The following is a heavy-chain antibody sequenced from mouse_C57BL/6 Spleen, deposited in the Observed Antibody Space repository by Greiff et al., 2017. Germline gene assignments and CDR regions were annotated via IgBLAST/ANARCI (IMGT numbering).Heavy chain of an antibody. Sequence: VHLQQPGAELVRPGSSVKLSCKASGYTFTSYWMHWVKQRPIQGLEWIGNIDPSDSETHYNQKFKDKATLTVDKSSSTAYMQLSSLTSEDSAVYYCARGGYYGMDYWGQGTSVTVSS. J-gene: IGHJ4*01. CDR2: IDPSDSET. V-gene: IGHV1-52*01. CDR3: ARGGYYGMDY. CDR1: GYTFTSYW. D-gene: IGHD1-1*02.